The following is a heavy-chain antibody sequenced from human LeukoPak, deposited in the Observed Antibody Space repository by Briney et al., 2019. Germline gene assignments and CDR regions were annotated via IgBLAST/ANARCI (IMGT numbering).Heavy chain of an antibody. Sequence: GASVKVSCKASGGTFSSYAISWVRQAPGQGLEWMGGIIPIFGTANYAQKFQGRVTITADESTSTAYMELSSLRSEDTAVYYCARVRCGSGCWFDYRGQGTLVTVSS. CDR3: ARVRCGSGCWFDY. CDR2: IIPIFGTA. J-gene: IGHJ4*02. V-gene: IGHV1-69*13. CDR1: GGTFSSYA. D-gene: IGHD6-19*01.